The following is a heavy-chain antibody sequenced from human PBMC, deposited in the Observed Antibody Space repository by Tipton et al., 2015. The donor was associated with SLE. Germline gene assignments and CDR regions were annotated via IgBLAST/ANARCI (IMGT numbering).Heavy chain of an antibody. CDR1: DDSITNYY. V-gene: IGHV4-59*01. CDR2: VYYSGST. CDR3: ARDFWSGYGSFDY. Sequence: TLSLTCTVSDDSITNYYWNWIRQPPGKGLEWIGYVYYSGSTNYNPSLKSRVTISVDKSKNQFSLRLSSVTAADTAVYYCARDFWSGYGSFDYWGQGALVTASS. J-gene: IGHJ4*02. D-gene: IGHD3-3*01.